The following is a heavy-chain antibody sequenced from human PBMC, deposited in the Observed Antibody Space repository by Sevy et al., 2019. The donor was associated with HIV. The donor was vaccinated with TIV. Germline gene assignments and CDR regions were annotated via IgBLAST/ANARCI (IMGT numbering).Heavy chain of an antibody. CDR3: AKVRFLEWLPTPLFDY. V-gene: IGHV3-23*01. D-gene: IGHD3-3*01. CDR1: GFTFSSYA. J-gene: IGHJ4*02. Sequence: GGSLRLSCAASGFTFSSYAMSWVRQAPGKGLEWVSAISGSGGSTYYTDSVKGRFTISRDNSKNTLYLQMNSLRAEDTAVYYCAKVRFLEWLPTPLFDYWGQGTLVTVSS. CDR2: ISGSGGST.